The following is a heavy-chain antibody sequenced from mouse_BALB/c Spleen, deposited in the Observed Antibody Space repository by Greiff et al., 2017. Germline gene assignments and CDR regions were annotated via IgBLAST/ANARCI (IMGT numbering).Heavy chain of an antibody. D-gene: IGHD2-4*01. Sequence: VQLQQSGPELVKPGASMKISCKASGYSFTGYTMNWVKQSHGQNLEWIGLINPYNGGTSYNQKFKGKATLTVDKSSSTAYMELLSLTSEYSAVYVCARSYYDYGGYAMDYWGQGTSVTVSS. CDR3: ARSYYDYGGYAMDY. CDR1: GYSFTGYT. V-gene: IGHV1-18*01. J-gene: IGHJ4*01. CDR2: INPYNGGT.